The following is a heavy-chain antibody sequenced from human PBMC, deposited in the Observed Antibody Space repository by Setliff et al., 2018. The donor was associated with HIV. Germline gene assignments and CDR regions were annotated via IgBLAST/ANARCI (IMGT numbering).Heavy chain of an antibody. CDR3: ARLEPNYYYYYMDV. V-gene: IGHV4-59*01. CDR2: IYSTGNT. CDR1: GESFSGYY. J-gene: IGHJ6*03. D-gene: IGHD1-1*01. Sequence: PSETLSLTCAVYGESFSGYYWSWIRQHPWKGLEWIGYIYSTGNTYYSPSLKSRVTISIDTSKNQFSLKLTSVTAADTAVYYCARLEPNYYYYYMDVWGKGTTVTVSS.